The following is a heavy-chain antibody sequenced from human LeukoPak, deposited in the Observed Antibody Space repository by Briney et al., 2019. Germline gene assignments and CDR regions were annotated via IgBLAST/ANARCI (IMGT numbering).Heavy chain of an antibody. CDR2: ISSSGSTI. CDR3: ARETRIRNYYDSGAYYYGDYFDY. D-gene: IGHD3-22*01. V-gene: IGHV3-48*03. J-gene: IGHJ4*02. CDR1: GFTFSSYE. Sequence: PGGSLRLSCAASGFTFSSYEMNWVRQAPGKGLEWVSYISSSGSTIYYADSVKGRFTISRDNAKNSLYLQMSSLRAEDTAIYYCARETRIRNYYDSGAYYYGDYFDYWGQGTLVTVSS.